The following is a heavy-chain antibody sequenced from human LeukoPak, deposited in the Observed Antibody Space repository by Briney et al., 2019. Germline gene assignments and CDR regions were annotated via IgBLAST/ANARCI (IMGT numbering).Heavy chain of an antibody. Sequence: GASVKVSCKASGYTFTGYYMHWVRQAPGQGLEWMGWINPNSGGTNYAQKFQGRVTMTRDTSISTAYMELSRLRSDDTAVYYCARVSGKWLRRNDAFDIWGQGTMVTVSS. CDR2: INPNSGGT. CDR3: ARVSGKWLRRNDAFDI. V-gene: IGHV1-2*02. CDR1: GYTFTGYY. J-gene: IGHJ3*02. D-gene: IGHD5-12*01.